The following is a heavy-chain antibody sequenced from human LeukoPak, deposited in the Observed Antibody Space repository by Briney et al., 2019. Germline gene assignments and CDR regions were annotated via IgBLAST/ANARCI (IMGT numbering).Heavy chain of an antibody. CDR3: ARDPSTAAAPFDY. CDR2: IYYSGST. D-gene: IGHD2-2*01. Sequence: SETLSLTCTVSGGSISSSSYYWGWIRQPPGKGLEWIGSIYYSGSTYYNPSLKSRVTISVDTSKNQFSLKLSSVTAADAAVYYCARDPSTAAAPFDYWGQGTLVTVSS. CDR1: GGSISSSSYY. V-gene: IGHV4-39*07. J-gene: IGHJ4*02.